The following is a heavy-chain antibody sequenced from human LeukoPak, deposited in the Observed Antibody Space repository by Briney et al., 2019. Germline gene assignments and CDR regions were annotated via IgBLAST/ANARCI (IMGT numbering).Heavy chain of an antibody. CDR3: AKIIGYGSVDACDI. D-gene: IGHD5-12*01. Sequence: GGSLRLSCAASGFSFHSYATTWVRQAPGEGLEWVAGISGSGVSTHYADSVKGRFTISRDNSKNTLHVQMISLKAEDAAVYYCAKIIGYGSVDACDIWGQGTMVTVSS. CDR1: GFSFHSYA. CDR2: ISGSGVST. J-gene: IGHJ3*02. V-gene: IGHV3-23*01.